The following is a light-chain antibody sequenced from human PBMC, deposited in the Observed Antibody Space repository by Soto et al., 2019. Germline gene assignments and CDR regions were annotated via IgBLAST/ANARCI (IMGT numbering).Light chain of an antibody. CDR1: RGHSSYA. J-gene: IGLJ2*01. CDR3: QTWGSGTVV. CDR2: LNSDGSH. Sequence: QLVLTQSPSASASLGASVKLTCTLSRGHSSYAIAWHQQQPEKGPRYLMKLNSDGSHSKGDGIPDRFSGSSSGAERYLTISSLQSEDEADYYCQTWGSGTVVFGGGTEVTVL. V-gene: IGLV4-69*01.